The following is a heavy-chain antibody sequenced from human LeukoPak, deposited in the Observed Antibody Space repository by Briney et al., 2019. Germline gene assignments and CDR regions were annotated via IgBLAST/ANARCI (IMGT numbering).Heavy chain of an antibody. V-gene: IGHV3-30-3*01. CDR3: ASDTVGRVAATDY. CDR1: GFTFSSYA. J-gene: IGHJ4*02. D-gene: IGHD2-15*01. CDR2: ISYDGSNK. Sequence: GGSLRLSCAASGFTFSSYAMHWVRQAPGKGLEWVAVISYDGSNKYYADSVKGRFTISRDNSKNTLYQQMNSLRAEDTAVYYCASDTVGRVAATDYWGQGTLVTVSS.